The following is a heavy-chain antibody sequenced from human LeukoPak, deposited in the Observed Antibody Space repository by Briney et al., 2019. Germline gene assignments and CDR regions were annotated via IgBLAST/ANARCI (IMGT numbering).Heavy chain of an antibody. Sequence: ASVKVSCKASRYTFTSYDINWVRQATGQGLEWMGWMNPNSGNTGYAQKFQGRVTMTRNTSISTAYMELSSLRSEDTAVYYCARAVRIQLWLLARYYFDYWGQGTLVTVSS. J-gene: IGHJ4*02. CDR2: MNPNSGNT. CDR3: ARAVRIQLWLLARYYFDY. V-gene: IGHV1-8*01. D-gene: IGHD5-18*01. CDR1: RYTFTSYD.